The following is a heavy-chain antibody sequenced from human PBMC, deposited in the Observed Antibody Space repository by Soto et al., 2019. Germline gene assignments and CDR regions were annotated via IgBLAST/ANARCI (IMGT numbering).Heavy chain of an antibody. D-gene: IGHD6-19*01. CDR1: GFTFSSYG. J-gene: IGHJ5*02. CDR2: ISYDGSNK. Sequence: PGGSLRLSCAASGFTFSSYGMHWVRQAPGKGLEWVAVISYDGSNKYYADSVKGRFTISRDNSKNTLYLQMNSLRAEDTAVYYCAIIPQAVAGTVNWFDPWGQGTLVTVSS. CDR3: AIIPQAVAGTVNWFDP. V-gene: IGHV3-30*03.